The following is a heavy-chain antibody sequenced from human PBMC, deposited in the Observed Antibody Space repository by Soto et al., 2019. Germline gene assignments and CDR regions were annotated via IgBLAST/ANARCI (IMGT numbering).Heavy chain of an antibody. Sequence: EVQLAESGGGMVQPGGSLRLSCVASGFTFSSYDMHWVRQAPGKGLEYVSSISSNGGTTYYGNSVKGRFTISRDNSKNTLYLQMGSXRAEXXAVYYCVRRVSGNYDYWGQGTLVTVSS. CDR3: VRRVSGNYDY. V-gene: IGHV3-64*01. CDR1: GFTFSSYD. J-gene: IGHJ4*02. CDR2: ISSNGGTT. D-gene: IGHD1-7*01.